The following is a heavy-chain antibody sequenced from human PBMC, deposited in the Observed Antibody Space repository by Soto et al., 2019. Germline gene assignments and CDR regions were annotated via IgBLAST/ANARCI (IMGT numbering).Heavy chain of an antibody. CDR1: GGSISSYY. J-gene: IGHJ1*01. CDR3: ARANLLIAAAGTTGYFQH. CDR2: IYYSGST. Sequence: SETLSLTCTVSGGSISSYYWSWIRQPPGKGLEWIGYIYYSGSTNYNPSPKSRVTISVDTSKNQFSLKLSSVTAADTAVYYCARANLLIAAAGTTGYFQHWGQGTLVTVSS. D-gene: IGHD6-13*01. V-gene: IGHV4-59*01.